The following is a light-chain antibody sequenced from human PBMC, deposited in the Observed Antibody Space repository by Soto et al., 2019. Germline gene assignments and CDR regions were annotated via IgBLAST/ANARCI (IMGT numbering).Light chain of an antibody. CDR2: EVT. Sequence: QSVLTQPPSASGSPGQSVTISCTGTSSDIGGYDHVSWYQQHPGKAPKVMIYEVTKRPSGVPDRFSGSKAGNTASLTAFGLQAEDEADYYCSSFAGPVWVFGGGTKVTVL. J-gene: IGLJ3*02. V-gene: IGLV2-8*01. CDR1: SSDIGGYDH. CDR3: SSFAGPVWV.